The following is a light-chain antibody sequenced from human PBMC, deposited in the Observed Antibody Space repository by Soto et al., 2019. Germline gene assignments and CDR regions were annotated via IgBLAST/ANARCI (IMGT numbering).Light chain of an antibody. J-gene: IGKJ1*01. V-gene: IGKV3-15*01. CDR2: FAS. CDR3: QQYDKWPRT. CDR1: QRVSSSH. Sequence: EIVLTQSPGTLCLSPGERATHSSRASQRVSSSHLAWYQQKPGQPPRLLIYFASTRATAVPARFTAGGSGTEFTLTISSLQSDDLAVYYCQQYDKWPRTFGQGTKVDI.